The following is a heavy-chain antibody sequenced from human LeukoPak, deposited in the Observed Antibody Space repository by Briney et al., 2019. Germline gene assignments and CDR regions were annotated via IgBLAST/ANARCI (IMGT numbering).Heavy chain of an antibody. Sequence: GGSLRLSCAASGFTFSSYAMSWVRQAPGKGLEWASGISGSGDNTYYADSVKGRFTISRDNSKFTLYLQMNSLRAEDTALYYCAKERSTDRAWFGELLEWGQGNMVTVSS. D-gene: IGHD3-10*01. CDR3: AKERSTDRAWFGELLE. V-gene: IGHV3-23*01. CDR2: ISGSGDNT. J-gene: IGHJ4*02. CDR1: GFTFSSYA.